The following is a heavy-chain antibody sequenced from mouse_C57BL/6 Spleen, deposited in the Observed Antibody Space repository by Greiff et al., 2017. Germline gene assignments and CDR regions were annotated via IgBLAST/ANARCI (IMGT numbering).Heavy chain of an antibody. CDR3: ATVYYGNSFDY. V-gene: IGHV1-69*01. CDR2: IDPSDSNT. CDR1: GSTFNSYW. D-gene: IGHD2-1*01. Sequence: QVQLQQPGAELVMPGASVKLSCKASGSTFNSYWMHWVKQRPGQGLEWIGEIDPSDSNTNYKPKFKGNSTLTVDKSSSPASMQLSSLTSEDSAVYYCATVYYGNSFDYWGQGTTLTVSS. J-gene: IGHJ2*01.